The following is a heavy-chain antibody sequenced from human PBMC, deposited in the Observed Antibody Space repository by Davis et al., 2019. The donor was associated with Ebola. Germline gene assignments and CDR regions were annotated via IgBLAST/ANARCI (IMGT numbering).Heavy chain of an antibody. V-gene: IGHV1-3*01. D-gene: IGHD6-19*01. J-gene: IGHJ4*02. CDR1: GYTFTSYA. Sequence: ASVKVSCKASGYTFTSYAMHWVRQAPGQRLEWMGWINAGNGNTKYSQKLQGRVTMTTDTSTRTAYMALRSLRSDDTAEYYCARGRNGGWDFDYWGQGNRVTGSS. CDR2: INAGNGNT. CDR3: ARGRNGGWDFDY.